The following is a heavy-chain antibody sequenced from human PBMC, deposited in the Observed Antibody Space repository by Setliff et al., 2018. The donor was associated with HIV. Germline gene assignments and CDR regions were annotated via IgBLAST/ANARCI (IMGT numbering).Heavy chain of an antibody. CDR3: ARQFGSGFYFDY. D-gene: IGHD3-22*01. CDR1: GISIISDSYF. J-gene: IGHJ4*02. Sequence: KPSETLSLTCTVSGISIISDSYFWGWIRQPPGKGLEWIGSMYYGGNTYYNPSLKSRVAISVDTSKNQFSLKLTSVTAADTALYFCARQFGSGFYFDYWGRGTLVTVSS. CDR2: MYYGGNT. V-gene: IGHV4-39*01.